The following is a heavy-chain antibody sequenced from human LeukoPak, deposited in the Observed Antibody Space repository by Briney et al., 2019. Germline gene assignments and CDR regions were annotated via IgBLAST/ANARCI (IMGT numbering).Heavy chain of an antibody. V-gene: IGHV3-11*01. CDR1: GFTFSDYY. CDR2: ISSSGSTI. J-gene: IGHJ6*03. Sequence: GGSLRLSCAASGFTFSDYYMTWIRQAPGKGLEWVSYISSSGSTIYYADSVKGRFTISRDTAKNSLYLQINTLRDEDTAVYYCARDLGCSGGTCFDYYYYYMEVWAKGTTVSVSS. CDR3: ARDLGCSGGTCFDYYYYYMEV. D-gene: IGHD2-15*01.